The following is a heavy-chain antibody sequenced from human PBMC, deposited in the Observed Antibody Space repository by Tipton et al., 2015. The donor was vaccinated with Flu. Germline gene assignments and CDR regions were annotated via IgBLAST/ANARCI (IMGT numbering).Heavy chain of an antibody. D-gene: IGHD5-12*01. Sequence: SLRLSCAAPGFTFSSYGMHWVRQAPGKGLEWVAVISYDGSNKYYADSVKGRFTISRDNSKNTLYLQMNSLRAEDTAVYYCAKDSLRYSGYDLYPSRSDYWGQGTLVTVSS. CDR2: ISYDGSNK. J-gene: IGHJ4*02. V-gene: IGHV3-30*18. CDR1: GFTFSSYG. CDR3: AKDSLRYSGYDLYPSRSDY.